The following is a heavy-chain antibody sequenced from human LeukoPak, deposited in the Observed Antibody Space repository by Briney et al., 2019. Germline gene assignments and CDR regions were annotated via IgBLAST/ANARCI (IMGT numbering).Heavy chain of an antibody. Sequence: GGSLRLSCAASVYTSSSYAMGGGRQAPGKGLEWVSAISGSGGSTYYADSVKGRFTISRDNSKNTLYLQMNSLRAEDTAVYYWVKGRIRAALGHYYYFDYWGQGTLVTVSS. CDR1: VYTSSSYA. J-gene: IGHJ4*02. D-gene: IGHD6-25*01. CDR3: VKGRIRAALGHYYYFDY. V-gene: IGHV3-23*01. CDR2: ISGSGGST.